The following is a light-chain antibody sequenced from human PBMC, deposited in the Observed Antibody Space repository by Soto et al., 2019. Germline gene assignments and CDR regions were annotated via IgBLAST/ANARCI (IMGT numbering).Light chain of an antibody. V-gene: IGLV2-14*01. CDR1: SSDVGTYNY. CDR2: DVS. Sequence: QSALTQPASVSGSPGQSITISCTGTSSDVGTYNYVSWYQHRPGKAPKLMIYDVSYRPSGVSNRFSGSKSANTASLTISGLQAEGEADYYCSSYTTSNTQVFGGGTQLTVL. CDR3: SSYTTSNTQV. J-gene: IGLJ3*02.